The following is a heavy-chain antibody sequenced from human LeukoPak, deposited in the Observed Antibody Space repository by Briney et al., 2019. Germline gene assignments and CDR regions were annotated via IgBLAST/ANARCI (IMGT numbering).Heavy chain of an antibody. Sequence: ASVKVSCKASGYTFTDYYMHWVRQAPGQGLEWMGWINPDSGGTNSAQKFQGRVTMTRDTSISTAYMELSRLRSDDTAVYYCARDRGGGYNAYYFDYWGQGTLVTVSS. CDR2: INPDSGGT. V-gene: IGHV1-2*02. J-gene: IGHJ4*02. CDR3: ARDRGGGYNAYYFDY. CDR1: GYTFTDYY. D-gene: IGHD5-24*01.